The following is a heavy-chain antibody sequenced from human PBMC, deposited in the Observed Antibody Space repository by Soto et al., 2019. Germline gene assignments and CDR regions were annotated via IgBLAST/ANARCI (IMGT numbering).Heavy chain of an antibody. Sequence: EVQLVESGGGLVQPGGARRLSCAASGFTFSDHYMDWVRQAPGKGLEWIGRIKNTPKSYTTQYAASVKGRFTISRDDSINSLHLQMESLRADDTAVYYCATSIVATTYLDYWGQGTLVTVSS. J-gene: IGHJ4*02. CDR2: IKNTPKSYTT. CDR1: GFTFSDHY. D-gene: IGHD5-12*01. CDR3: ATSIVATTYLDY. V-gene: IGHV3-72*01.